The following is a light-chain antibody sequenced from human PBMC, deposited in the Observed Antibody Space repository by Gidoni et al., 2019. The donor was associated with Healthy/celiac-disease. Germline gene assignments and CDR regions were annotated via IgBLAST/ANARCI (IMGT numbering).Light chain of an antibody. J-gene: IGLJ1*01. CDR1: SSDVGGYNY. Sequence: QSALTPPRSVSGSPGQSVTISCTGTSSDVGGYNYVSWYQQHPGKAPKLMIYDVSKRPSGVPDRFSGSKSGNTASLTISELQAEDEADYYCCSYAGSYTFDYVFGTGTKVTVL. CDR3: CSYAGSYTFDYV. V-gene: IGLV2-11*01. CDR2: DVS.